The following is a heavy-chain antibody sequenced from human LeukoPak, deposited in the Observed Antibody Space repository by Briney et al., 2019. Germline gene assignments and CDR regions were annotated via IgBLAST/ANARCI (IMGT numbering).Heavy chain of an antibody. CDR2: INTDGSST. CDR1: GFTFSSYW. D-gene: IGHD3-3*01. CDR3: ATSGITIFGVAMRAFDI. J-gene: IGHJ3*02. Sequence: GGSLRLSCAASGFTFSSYWMHWVRQAPGKGLVWVSRINTDGSSTSYADSVKGRFTISRDNAKNTLYLQMNSLRAEDTAVYYCATSGITIFGVAMRAFDIWGQGTMVTVSS. V-gene: IGHV3-74*01.